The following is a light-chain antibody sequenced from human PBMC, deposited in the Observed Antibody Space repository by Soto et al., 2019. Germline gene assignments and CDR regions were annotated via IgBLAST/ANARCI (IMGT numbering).Light chain of an antibody. CDR1: QDINKN. CDR3: QQYESLTLT. CDR2: DAS. Sequence: DIQMTQSPSSLSASVGDRVTITCQASQDINKNLIWYQQKPGKAPKLLIYDASDLETGVPSRFSGSGSGTGFTFTISSLQHEDFATYYCQQYESLTLTFGQGTRLEIK. J-gene: IGKJ5*01. V-gene: IGKV1-33*01.